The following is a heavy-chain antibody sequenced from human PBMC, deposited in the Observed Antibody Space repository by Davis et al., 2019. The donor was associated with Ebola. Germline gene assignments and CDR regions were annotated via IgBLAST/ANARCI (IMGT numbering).Heavy chain of an antibody. V-gene: IGHV1-69*06. CDR3: ARVRVYSSSSYWFDP. J-gene: IGHJ5*02. CDR1: GGTFSSYA. CDR2: IIPIFGTA. D-gene: IGHD6-6*01. Sequence: AASVKVSCKASGGTFSSYAISWVRQAPGQGLEWMGGIIPIFGTANYAQKFQGRVTITADKSTSTAYMELSSLRFEDTAVYYCARVRVYSSSSYWFDPWGQGTLVTVSS.